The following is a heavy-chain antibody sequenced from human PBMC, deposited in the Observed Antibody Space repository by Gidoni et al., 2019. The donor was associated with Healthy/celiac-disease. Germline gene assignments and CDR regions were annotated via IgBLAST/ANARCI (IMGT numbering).Heavy chain of an antibody. Sequence: QVQLVESGGGVVQPGRSLRLSCAASGFTFSSYGMHWVRQAPGKGLEWVAVIWYDGSNKYYADSVKGRFTISRDNSKNTLYLQMNSLRAEDTAVYYCAREDSSGFAFQHWGQGTLVTVSS. J-gene: IGHJ1*01. CDR2: IWYDGSNK. D-gene: IGHD3-22*01. CDR1: GFTFSSYG. V-gene: IGHV3-33*01. CDR3: AREDSSGFAFQH.